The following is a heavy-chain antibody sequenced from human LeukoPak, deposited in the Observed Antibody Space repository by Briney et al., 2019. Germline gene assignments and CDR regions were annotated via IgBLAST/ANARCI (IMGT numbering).Heavy chain of an antibody. Sequence: SETLSLTCAVYGGSFSGYYRSWIRQPPGKGLEWIGEINHSGSTNYNPSLKSRVTISVDTSKNQFSLKLSSVTAADTAVYYCARGAGALTLDCFGYWGQGTLVTVSS. J-gene: IGHJ4*02. D-gene: IGHD4/OR15-4a*01. V-gene: IGHV4-34*01. CDR2: INHSGST. CDR1: GGSFSGYY. CDR3: ARGAGALTLDCFGY.